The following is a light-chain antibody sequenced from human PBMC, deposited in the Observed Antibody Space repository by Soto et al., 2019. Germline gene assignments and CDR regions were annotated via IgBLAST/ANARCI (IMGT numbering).Light chain of an antibody. J-gene: IGKJ5*01. CDR2: DAY. Sequence: VLTQSPGTLSFSPGERATLTCRASQSFRGLLAWYQQKPGQAPRLLIYDAYNRATGIPPRFSGSGSGTDFTLTISSLENEDSAVYYCQQRHMWTITFGQGTRLEIK. CDR1: QSFRGL. V-gene: IGKV3-11*01. CDR3: QQRHMWTIT.